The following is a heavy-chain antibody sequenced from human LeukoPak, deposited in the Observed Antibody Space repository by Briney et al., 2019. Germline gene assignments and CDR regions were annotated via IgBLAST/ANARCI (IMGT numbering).Heavy chain of an antibody. CDR2: ASHAGIT. J-gene: IGHJ4*02. CDR3: ARGRANWDYDFDY. Sequence: KTSETLSLTCAVFGESFVGRHWSWIRQTPGKGLEWLGEASHAGITNYNPSLKSRVSISVDTSKDQFSLTLTPVTAADTAVYYCARGRANWDYDFDYWGQGTPVTVSS. V-gene: IGHV4-34*01. D-gene: IGHD1-7*01. CDR1: GESFVGRH.